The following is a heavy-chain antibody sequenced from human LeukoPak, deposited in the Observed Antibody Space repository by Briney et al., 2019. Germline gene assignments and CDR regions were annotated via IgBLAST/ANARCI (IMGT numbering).Heavy chain of an antibody. D-gene: IGHD5-18*01. CDR1: GYSFTSYW. J-gene: IGHJ4*02. V-gene: IGHV5-51*01. Sequence: GESLKISCEGSGYSFTSYWIGWVRQMPGKGLEWMAIIYPGDSDIRYSPSLQGQVTISADKSISTAYLQWSSLKASDTAIYYCARHFRSAYTYGLDYWGQGTLVTVSS. CDR3: ARHFRSAYTYGLDY. CDR2: IYPGDSDI.